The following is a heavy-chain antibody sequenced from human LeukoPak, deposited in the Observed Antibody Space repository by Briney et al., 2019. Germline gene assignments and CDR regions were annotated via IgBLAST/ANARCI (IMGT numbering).Heavy chain of an antibody. CDR2: INSDGSTT. J-gene: IGHJ4*02. D-gene: IGHD2-2*02. CDR1: GFTFGSYW. CDR3: ASYFRCSGATCYTNY. Sequence: GGSLRLSCAASGFTFGSYWMHWVRQAPGKGLVWVSRINSDGSTTNYADSVKGRFTISRDNAKNTLYLQMNSLRAEDTAVYYCASYFRCSGATCYTNYWGQGTLVTVSS. V-gene: IGHV3-74*01.